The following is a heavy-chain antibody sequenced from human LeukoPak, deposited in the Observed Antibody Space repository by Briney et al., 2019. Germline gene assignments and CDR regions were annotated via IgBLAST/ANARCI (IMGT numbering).Heavy chain of an antibody. CDR1: GFTFSSYG. V-gene: IGHV3-30*02. D-gene: IGHD2-15*01. J-gene: IGHJ4*02. CDR3: AKLYCSGGSCYSVDY. Sequence: GGSLRLSCAASGFTFSSYGMHWVRQAPGKGLEWVAFIRYDGSNKYYADSVKGRFTISRDNSKNTLYLQMNSLRAEDTAVYYCAKLYCSGGSCYSVDYWGQGTLVAVSS. CDR2: IRYDGSNK.